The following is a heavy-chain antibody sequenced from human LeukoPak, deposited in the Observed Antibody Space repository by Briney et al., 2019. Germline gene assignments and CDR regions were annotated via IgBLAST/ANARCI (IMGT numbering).Heavy chain of an antibody. CDR1: GFTFSSYE. Sequence: PGGSLRLSCAASGFTFSSYEMNWVRQAPGKGLEWVSYISSRGSTTYYADSVKGRFTISRDNAKNSLYLQMNSLRAEDTAVYYCASGLPPASIYGMDVWGQGTTVTVSS. CDR2: ISSRGSTT. V-gene: IGHV3-48*03. J-gene: IGHJ6*02. D-gene: IGHD2-15*01. CDR3: ASGLPPASIYGMDV.